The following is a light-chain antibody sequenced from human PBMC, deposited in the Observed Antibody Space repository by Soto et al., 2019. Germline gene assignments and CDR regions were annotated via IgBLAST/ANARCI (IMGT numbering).Light chain of an antibody. J-gene: IGLJ3*02. Sequence: QSALTQPASVSGSPGQSITISCTGTGSDVGGYNSVSWYQQHPGKAPKLMIYEVSNRPSGVSNRFSGSKSGNTASLTISGLQAEDEADYYCSSYTSSSTWVFGGGTKLTVL. CDR2: EVS. V-gene: IGLV2-14*01. CDR1: GSDVGGYNS. CDR3: SSYTSSSTWV.